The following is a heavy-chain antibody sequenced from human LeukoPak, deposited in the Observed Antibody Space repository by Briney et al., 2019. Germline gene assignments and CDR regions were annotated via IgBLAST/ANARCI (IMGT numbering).Heavy chain of an antibody. D-gene: IGHD3-9*01. V-gene: IGHV1-69*04. CDR2: IIPILGIA. J-gene: IGHJ5*02. CDR1: GGTFSSYA. CDR3: AREARRLLRYFDWPPFDP. Sequence: SVKVSCKASGGTFSSYAISWVRQAPGQGLEWMGRIIPILGIANYAQKFQGRFTITADKSTSTAYMERSSLRSEDTAVYYCAREARRLLRYFDWPPFDPWGQGTLVTVSS.